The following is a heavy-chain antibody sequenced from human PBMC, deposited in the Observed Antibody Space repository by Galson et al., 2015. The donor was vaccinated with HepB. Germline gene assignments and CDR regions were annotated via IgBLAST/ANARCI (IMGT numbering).Heavy chain of an antibody. CDR2: IGVRGTT. CDR1: GFTFSRLG. Sequence: SLRLSCAASGFTFSRLGMTWVRQAPGKGLECVSAIGVRGTTDYSDSVKGRFIISRDNSKNMLYPQMNNLRAEDTAVYYCAKGTTDIDYWGQGTLVTVSS. V-gene: IGHV3-23*01. D-gene: IGHD1-1*01. J-gene: IGHJ4*02. CDR3: AKGTTDIDY.